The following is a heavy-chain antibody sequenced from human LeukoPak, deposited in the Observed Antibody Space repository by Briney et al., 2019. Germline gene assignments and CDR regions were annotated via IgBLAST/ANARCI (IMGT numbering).Heavy chain of an antibody. CDR3: AKGGEICPSLYYYGMDV. CDR1: GDSVSSNSAA. V-gene: IGHV6-1*01. D-gene: IGHD4-17*01. Sequence: SQTLSLTCAISGDSVSSNSAAWNWIRQSPSRGLEWLGRTYYRSKWYNDYAVSVKSRITINPDTSKNQFSLQLNSVTPEDTAVYYCAKGGEICPSLYYYGMDVWGKGTTVTVSS. J-gene: IGHJ6*04. CDR2: TYYRSKWYN.